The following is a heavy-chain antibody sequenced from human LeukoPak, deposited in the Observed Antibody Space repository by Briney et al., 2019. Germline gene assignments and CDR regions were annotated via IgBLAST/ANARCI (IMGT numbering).Heavy chain of an antibody. D-gene: IGHD7-27*01. Sequence: AGGSLRLSCAASGFTFSSYAMSWVRRAPGKGLEWVSSISSSSSYIYYADSVKGRFTISRDNAKNSLYLQMNSLRAEDTAVYYCARDPAGDLGYWGQGTLVTVSS. CDR3: ARDPAGDLGY. V-gene: IGHV3-21*01. J-gene: IGHJ4*02. CDR1: GFTFSSYA. CDR2: ISSSSSYI.